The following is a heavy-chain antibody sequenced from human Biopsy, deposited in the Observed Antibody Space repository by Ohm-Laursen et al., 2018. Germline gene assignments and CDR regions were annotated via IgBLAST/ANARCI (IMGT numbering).Heavy chain of an antibody. D-gene: IGHD3-9*01. CDR2: NIPILGTG. CDR1: GGTFSNYG. J-gene: IGHJ1*01. Sequence: SSVKVSCKVPGGTFSNYGVNWVRQAPGQGLEWLGGNIPILGTGNYAQKFQDRVTVAADTSTSTATMELRSLRSDDTAAYYCATKLTGYFHHWGQGTLVIVSS. V-gene: IGHV1-69*06. CDR3: ATKLTGYFHH.